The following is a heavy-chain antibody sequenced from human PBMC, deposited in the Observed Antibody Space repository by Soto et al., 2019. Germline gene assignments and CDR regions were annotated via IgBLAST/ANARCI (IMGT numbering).Heavy chain of an antibody. J-gene: IGHJ4*02. D-gene: IGHD3-10*01. CDR2: ISSSGGST. CDR3: VQDKGHKYDPSMEF. CDR1: GFTFSSYD. V-gene: IGHV3-64D*06. Sequence: GGSLRLSCSASGFTFSSYDMNWVRQAPGKGLEYVSAISSSGGSTYYDYAVKGRFTISSDNTKNTLYLQMSSLRAEESGVYYCVQDKGHKYDPSMEFWGQGTLVTVSS.